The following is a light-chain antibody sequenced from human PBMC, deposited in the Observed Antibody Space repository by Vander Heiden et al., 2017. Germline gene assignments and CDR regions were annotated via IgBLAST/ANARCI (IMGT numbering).Light chain of an antibody. CDR2: EDD. Sequence: SPELPRTPSVSVSPGQTATIPCSGEKWENKYVCWDQQKAGQSPVLVIYEDDKRPAGIPERISGSNSGNTATLTISATQPMDEADYYCQNGDSSTGVVFGGGTKLTVL. J-gene: IGLJ2*01. CDR3: QNGDSSTGVV. CDR1: KWENKY. V-gene: IGLV3-1*01.